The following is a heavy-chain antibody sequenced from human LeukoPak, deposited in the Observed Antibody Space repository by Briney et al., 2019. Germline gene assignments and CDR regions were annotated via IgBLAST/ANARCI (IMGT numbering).Heavy chain of an antibody. CDR3: VRDRELHY. J-gene: IGHJ4*02. V-gene: IGHV4-59*01. CDR2: IYNSGST. D-gene: IGHD1-7*01. Sequence: SETLSLTCTVSGGSISIYYWSWVRQPPGKGLEWIGYIYNSGSTTYNPSLKCRATISVDTSKNQFSLKLTSMTAADTAFYYCVRDRELHYWGQGILVTVSS. CDR1: GGSISIYY.